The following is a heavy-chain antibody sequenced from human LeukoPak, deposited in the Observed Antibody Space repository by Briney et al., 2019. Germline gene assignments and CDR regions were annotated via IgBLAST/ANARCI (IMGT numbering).Heavy chain of an antibody. CDR3: ARDSDHCSGGSCYSGWFDP. J-gene: IGHJ5*02. CDR1: GASISSYY. CDR2: IYYSGST. V-gene: IGHV4-59*01. Sequence: SETLSLTCTVSGASISSYYWSWIRQPPGKGLEWSGYIYYSGSTNYNPSLKSRVTISVDTSKNQFSLKLSSVTAADTAVYYCARDSDHCSGGSCYSGWFDPWGQGTLVTVSS. D-gene: IGHD2-15*01.